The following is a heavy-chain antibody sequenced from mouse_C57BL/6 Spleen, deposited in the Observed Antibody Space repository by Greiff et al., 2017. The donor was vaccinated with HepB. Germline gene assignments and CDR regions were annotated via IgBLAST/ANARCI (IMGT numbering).Heavy chain of an antibody. CDR2: ISDGGSYT. V-gene: IGHV5-4*01. Sequence: EVKLVESGGGLVKPGGSLKLSCAASGFTFSSYAMSWVRQTPEKRLEWVATISDGGSYTYYPDNVKGRFTISRDNAKNNLYLQMSHLKSEDTAMYYCARDHYSNLFAYWGQGTLVTVSA. CDR1: GFTFSSYA. J-gene: IGHJ3*01. CDR3: ARDHYSNLFAY. D-gene: IGHD2-5*01.